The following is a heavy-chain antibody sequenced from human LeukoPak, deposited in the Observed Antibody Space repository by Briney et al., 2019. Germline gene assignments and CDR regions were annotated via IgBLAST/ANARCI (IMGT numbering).Heavy chain of an antibody. Sequence: GGSLRLSCAASGFTVSSNYMSWVRQAPGKGLEWVSYISSSGFTIYYADSVRGRFTISRDNAKNSLYLQMNSLRVEDTAVYYCARASYDSRRGYFDYWGQGNLVTVSS. J-gene: IGHJ4*02. CDR1: GFTVSSNY. V-gene: IGHV3-11*01. D-gene: IGHD3-22*01. CDR2: ISSSGFTI. CDR3: ARASYDSRRGYFDY.